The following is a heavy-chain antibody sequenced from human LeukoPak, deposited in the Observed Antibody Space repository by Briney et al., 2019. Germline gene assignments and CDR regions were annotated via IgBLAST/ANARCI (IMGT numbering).Heavy chain of an antibody. D-gene: IGHD3-10*01. V-gene: IGHV4-34*01. CDR1: GWSFSGYY. CDR3: VRGGYYSSGSHYNAQWGVASNYYYYYMDV. J-gene: IGHJ6*03. CDR2: INHSGST. Sequence: PSETLSLTCAVYGWSFSGYYWSGIRQPPGKGLEWIGEINHSGSTNYNPPLKSRVTISVDTSMDQVSLKLSCVTAADTALYYGVRGGYYSSGSHYNAQWGVASNYYYYYMDVWGKGTTVTVSS.